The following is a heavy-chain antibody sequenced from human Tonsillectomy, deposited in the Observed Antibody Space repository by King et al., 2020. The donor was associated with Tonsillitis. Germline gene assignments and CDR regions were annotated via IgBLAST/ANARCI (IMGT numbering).Heavy chain of an antibody. D-gene: IGHD6-19*01. Sequence: QVQLVESGGGVVQPGRSLRLSCAASGFTFSSYGMHWVRQAPGKGLECVAVISYDGSNKYYADSVKGRFTISRDNSKNTLYLQMNSLRAEDTAVYYCAKEYSSGWCLDYWGQGTLVTVSS. J-gene: IGHJ4*02. V-gene: IGHV3-30*18. CDR3: AKEYSSGWCLDY. CDR2: ISYDGSNK. CDR1: GFTFSSYG.